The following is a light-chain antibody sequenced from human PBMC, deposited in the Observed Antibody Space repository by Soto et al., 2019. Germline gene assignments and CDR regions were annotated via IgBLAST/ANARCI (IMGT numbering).Light chain of an antibody. Sequence: DIQMTQSPSTLSASVGDRVTITCRGSQSISSFFAWYQQKPGEAPKLLIYDASSLESGVPSRFSGSGSGTEFTLTISSMQPDDFATYYCQQYNSYLFGQGTKVDIK. J-gene: IGKJ1*01. CDR2: DAS. CDR3: QQYNSYL. V-gene: IGKV1-5*01. CDR1: QSISSF.